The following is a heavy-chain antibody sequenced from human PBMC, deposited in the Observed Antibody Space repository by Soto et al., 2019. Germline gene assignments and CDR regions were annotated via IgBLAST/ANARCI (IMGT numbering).Heavy chain of an antibody. Sequence: QVQLVESGGGVVQPGRSLRLSCAASGFTFSSYAMHWVRQAPGKGLEWVAVISYDGSNKYYADSVKGRFTISRDNSKNTLYLQMNSLRAEDKAVYYCASWVRAFDIWGQGTMVTVSS. J-gene: IGHJ3*02. CDR2: ISYDGSNK. D-gene: IGHD3-22*01. V-gene: IGHV3-30-3*01. CDR3: ASWVRAFDI. CDR1: GFTFSSYA.